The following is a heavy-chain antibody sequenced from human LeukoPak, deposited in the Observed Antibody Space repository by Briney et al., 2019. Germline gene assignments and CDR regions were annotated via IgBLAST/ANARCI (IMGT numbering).Heavy chain of an antibody. J-gene: IGHJ6*03. Sequence: SETLSLTCTVSGGSISSYYWSWIRQPPGKGLEWIGYIYYSGSTNYNPSLKSRVTISVDTSKNQFSLKLSSVAAEDAVVYYCASVTYGSTADYYYYYMDVWGKGTTVTVSS. D-gene: IGHD6-13*01. CDR3: ASVTYGSTADYYYYYMDV. V-gene: IGHV4-59*01. CDR2: IYYSGST. CDR1: GGSISSYY.